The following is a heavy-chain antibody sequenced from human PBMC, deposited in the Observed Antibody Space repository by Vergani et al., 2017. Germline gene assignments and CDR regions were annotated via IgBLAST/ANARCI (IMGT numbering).Heavy chain of an antibody. CDR3: ARGDYGILTGYRY. V-gene: IGHV1-46*03. J-gene: IGHJ4*02. Sequence: QVQVVQSGAEVKKSGASVKVSCKTSGYTFSNYYMHWFRQAPGQGLEWMGIINPSGGHTNYAQKFQGRVTMTRATSTSTVYMELSSLRSEDTAIYYCARGDYGILTGYRYWGQGTLVTVSA. CDR2: INPSGGHT. D-gene: IGHD3-9*01. CDR1: GYTFSNYY.